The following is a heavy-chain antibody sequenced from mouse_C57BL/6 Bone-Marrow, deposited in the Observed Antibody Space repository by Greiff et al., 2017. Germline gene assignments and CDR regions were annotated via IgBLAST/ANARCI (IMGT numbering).Heavy chain of an antibody. V-gene: IGHV1-9*01. CDR2: ILPGSGST. CDR1: GYTFTGYW. CDR3: ARRKRGCAY. Sequence: QVQLQQSGAELMKPGASVKLSCKATGYTFTGYWIEWVKQRPGHGLEWIGEILPGSGSTNYTEKFKGKATFTADTSSNTAYMQLSSLTTEDSAIYYCARRKRGCAYWGQGTLVTVSA. J-gene: IGHJ3*01.